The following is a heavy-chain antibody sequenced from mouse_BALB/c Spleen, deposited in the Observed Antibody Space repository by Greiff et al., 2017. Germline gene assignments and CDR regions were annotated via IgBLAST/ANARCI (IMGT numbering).Heavy chain of an antibody. CDR2: IWSDGST. D-gene: IGHD2-14*01. Sequence: VQWVESGPGLVQPSQCLSITCTVSGFSLTSYGVHWVRQSPGKGLEWLGVIWSDGSTNYNAAFISRLSISKDNSKSQIFYKMNSLQTDDTAIYYYAREGDRYDGYAMDYWGQGTSVTVSS. CDR3: AREGDRYDGYAMDY. V-gene: IGHV2-4-1*01. CDR1: GFSLTSYG. J-gene: IGHJ4*01.